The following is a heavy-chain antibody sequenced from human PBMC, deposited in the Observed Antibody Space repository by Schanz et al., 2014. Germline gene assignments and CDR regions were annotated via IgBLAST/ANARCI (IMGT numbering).Heavy chain of an antibody. Sequence: QVHLVQSGAEVKEPGSSVKVSCKASGYTFTGYYMHWVRQAPGQGLEWMGQINPNSGATIYAQNFQGRVTMTRDPSISTAYMDLSRLTSDDTAVYYCARVYRWQHILGHFDSWGQGSLVTVSS. V-gene: IGHV1-2*06. CDR3: ARVYRWQHILGHFDS. J-gene: IGHJ4*02. CDR1: GYTFTGYY. CDR2: INPNSGAT. D-gene: IGHD6-13*01.